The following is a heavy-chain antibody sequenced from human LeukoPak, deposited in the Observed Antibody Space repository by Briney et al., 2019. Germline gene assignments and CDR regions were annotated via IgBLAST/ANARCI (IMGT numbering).Heavy chain of an antibody. D-gene: IGHD5-12*01. Sequence: GGSLRLSCTASGFTFGRYAMHWLRQAPGKGLEWVAVIAYDGSNKYSADSLKGQGRFTISRDNSKNTLYLQMNSLRAEDTAVYYCARGPSGYHNTGGQGTLVTVSS. CDR3: ARGPSGYHNT. J-gene: IGHJ4*02. V-gene: IGHV3-30*14. CDR1: GFTFGRYA. CDR2: IAYDGSNK.